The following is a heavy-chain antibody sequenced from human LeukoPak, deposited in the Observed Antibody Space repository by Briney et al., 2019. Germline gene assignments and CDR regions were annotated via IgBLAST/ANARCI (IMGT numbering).Heavy chain of an antibody. V-gene: IGHV1-69*05. CDR1: ALTFTIYA. D-gene: IGHD3-22*01. J-gene: IGHJ4*02. Sequence: SVTVSFTASALTFTIYAISWMRPAPGQGLEWMGGIIPIFGTANYAQKFQGRVTITTYESTSTAYMELSSLRSEDTAAYYCALHPTSYHDSSVYYSHFDYWGQGTLVTVSS. CDR2: IIPIFGTA. CDR3: ALHPTSYHDSSVYYSHFDY.